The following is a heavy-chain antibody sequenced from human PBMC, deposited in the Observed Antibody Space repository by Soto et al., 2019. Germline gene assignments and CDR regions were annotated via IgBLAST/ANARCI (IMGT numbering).Heavy chain of an antibody. CDR3: AKDRRADWESYYYYAMDV. V-gene: IGHV1-69*01. D-gene: IGHD1-26*01. Sequence: QVQLVQSGAEVEKPGSSVKVSCKASGGTFSSFTISWVRQAPGQGLEWMGGIIPIYGTANYAQKFQGRVTITADASTMTAYMELSSLRSEDTAVYYCAKDRRADWESYYYYAMDVWGQGTTVTVSS. CDR2: IIPIYGTA. J-gene: IGHJ6*02. CDR1: GGTFSSFT.